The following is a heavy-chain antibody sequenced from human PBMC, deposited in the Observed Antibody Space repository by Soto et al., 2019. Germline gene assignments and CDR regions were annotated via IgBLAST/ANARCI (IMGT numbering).Heavy chain of an antibody. V-gene: IGHV3-7*01. J-gene: IGHJ4*01. CDR1: GFTFSNYW. CDR2: IKQDGSEK. CDR3: ARVAYGNGWIFDH. Sequence: PGGSLRLSCAASGFTFSNYWMSWVRQAPGKGLEWVANIKQDGSEKYYVDSVKGRFTLSRDNAQNPLQLQMNSLRAEDTAIYFCARVAYGNGWIFDHWGQGTLVTVYS. D-gene: IGHD6-19*01.